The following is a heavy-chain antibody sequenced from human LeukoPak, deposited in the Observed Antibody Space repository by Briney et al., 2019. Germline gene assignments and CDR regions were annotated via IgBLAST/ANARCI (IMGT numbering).Heavy chain of an antibody. CDR3: ARDYGRSRDYGMDV. D-gene: IGHD3-10*01. CDR1: GFTFSNYW. J-gene: IGHJ6*02. Sequence: GGSLRLSCAASGFTFSNYWMHWVRQAPGKGLVWVSRINSDGSSTSYADSVKGRFTISRDNAKNMLYLQMNSLRVEDTAVYYCARDYGRSRDYGMDVWGPGTTVTVSS. CDR2: INSDGSST. V-gene: IGHV3-74*01.